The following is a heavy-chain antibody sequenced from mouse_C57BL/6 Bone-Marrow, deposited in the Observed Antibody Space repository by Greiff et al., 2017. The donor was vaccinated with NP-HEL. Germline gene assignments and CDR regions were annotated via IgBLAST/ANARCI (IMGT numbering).Heavy chain of an antibody. CDR1: GYTFTGYW. Sequence: QVQLQQSGAELMKPGASVKLSCKATGYTFTGYWIEWVKQRPGHGLEWIGEILPGSGSTNYNEKFKGKATFTADTSSNTAYMQLSSPTTEDSAIYYCARFLYGTSFAYWGQGTLVTVSA. V-gene: IGHV1-9*01. CDR2: ILPGSGST. D-gene: IGHD2-10*02. J-gene: IGHJ3*01. CDR3: ARFLYGTSFAY.